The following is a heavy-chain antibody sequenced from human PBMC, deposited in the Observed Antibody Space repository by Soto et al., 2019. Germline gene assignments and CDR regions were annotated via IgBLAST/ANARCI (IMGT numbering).Heavy chain of an antibody. Sequence: QVQLVQSGAEVKKPGSSVKVSCKVSGGDLKNNAVSWVRQAPGQGLEWMGGNIPVFGTPNYAQKFQGRLTITADESTSTTYMELSSLRSDDTAVYYCATTGVGSRTYYGFLWFDPWGQGTLVTVSS. D-gene: IGHD3-10*01. CDR1: GGDLKNNA. J-gene: IGHJ5*02. CDR3: ATTGVGSRTYYGFLWFDP. V-gene: IGHV1-69*12. CDR2: NIPVFGTP.